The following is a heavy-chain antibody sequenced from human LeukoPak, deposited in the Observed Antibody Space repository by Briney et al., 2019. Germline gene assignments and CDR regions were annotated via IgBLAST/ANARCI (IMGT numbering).Heavy chain of an antibody. CDR3: AKSYCSSTFCFLYYFDY. D-gene: IGHD2-2*01. J-gene: IGHJ4*02. CDR1: GYSFTSYW. V-gene: IGHV5-51*01. CDR2: IYPGDSDT. Sequence: GESLKISCQGSGYSFTSYWIGWVRQMPGKGLEWMGIIYPGDSDTRYSPSFQGQVTISADKSISTAYLQWSSLKASDTAMYYCAKSYCSSTFCFLYYFDYWGQGTLVTVSS.